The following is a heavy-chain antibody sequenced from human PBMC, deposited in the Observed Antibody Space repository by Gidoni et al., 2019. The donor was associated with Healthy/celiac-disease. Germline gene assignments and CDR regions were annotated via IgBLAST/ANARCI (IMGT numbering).Heavy chain of an antibody. J-gene: IGHJ4*02. CDR1: GFTFSNAW. V-gene: IGHV3-15*01. Sequence: EVQLVESGGGLVKPGGSLRLSCAASGFTFSNAWMSWVRQAPGKGLEWVGRIKSKTDGGTTDYAAPVKGRFTISRDDSKNTLYLQMNSLKTEDTAVYYCTTEGSDIVVVPAADGFDYWGQGTLVTVSS. D-gene: IGHD2-2*01. CDR2: IKSKTDGGTT. CDR3: TTEGSDIVVVPAADGFDY.